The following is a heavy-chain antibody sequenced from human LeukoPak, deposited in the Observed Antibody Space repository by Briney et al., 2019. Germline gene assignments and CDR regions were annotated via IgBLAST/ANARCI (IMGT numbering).Heavy chain of an antibody. D-gene: IGHD2-2*01. CDR3: ARDREVRIVAAAPGD. V-gene: IGHV3-33*08. Sequence: PGRSLRLSCAASGFTFSSYAMHWVRQAPGKGLEWVALIWYDGSNKYYADFVRGRFTISRDNSKNTLYLQMNSLRAEDTALYYCARDREVRIVAAAPGDWGQGTLVTVSS. CDR2: IWYDGSNK. J-gene: IGHJ4*02. CDR1: GFTFSSYA.